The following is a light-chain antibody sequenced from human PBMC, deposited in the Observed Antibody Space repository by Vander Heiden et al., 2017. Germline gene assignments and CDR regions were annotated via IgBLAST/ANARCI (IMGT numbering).Light chain of an antibody. V-gene: IGLV3-1*01. J-gene: IGLJ2*01. CDR2: QDS. CDR3: QAWDSSDVV. CDR1: KLGDKY. Sequence: SYELTQPPSVSVSPGQTASITCSGDKLGDKYACWYQQKPGQSPVLVIYQDSKRPSGIPERFSGSNSGNTATQTISGTQAMDEADYYCQAWDSSDVVFGGGTKLTVL.